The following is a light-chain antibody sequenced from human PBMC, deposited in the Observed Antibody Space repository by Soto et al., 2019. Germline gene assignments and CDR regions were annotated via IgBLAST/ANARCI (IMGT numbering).Light chain of an antibody. Sequence: QSVLTQLPSASGSPGQSVTISCTGTSRDVGGYNYVSWYQHHPGKAPKLMIYEVTKRPSGVPDRFSGSKSGNTASLTVSGLQAEDEADYYCSSYAGSSNLVFGGGTKVTVL. CDR1: SRDVGGYNY. J-gene: IGLJ3*02. CDR2: EVT. V-gene: IGLV2-8*01. CDR3: SSYAGSSNLV.